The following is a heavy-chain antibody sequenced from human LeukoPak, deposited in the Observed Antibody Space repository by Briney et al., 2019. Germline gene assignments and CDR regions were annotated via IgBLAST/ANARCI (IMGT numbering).Heavy chain of an antibody. CDR2: IHYSGPT. D-gene: IGHD3-3*01. Sequence: SETLSLTCTVSGGSVSSGTYYWSWIRQSPGKGLEWIGYIHYSGPTNYSPFLRSRVTISLDTSKNQVSLKLSSVTTADTAVYYCARVVPGVTIFGVVIETKNWFDPWGQGTLVTVSS. V-gene: IGHV4-61*01. CDR1: GGSVSSGTYY. CDR3: ARVVPGVTIFGVVIETKNWFDP. J-gene: IGHJ5*02.